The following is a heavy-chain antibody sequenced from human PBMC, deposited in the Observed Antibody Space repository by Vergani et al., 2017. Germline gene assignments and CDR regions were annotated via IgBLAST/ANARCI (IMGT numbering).Heavy chain of an antibody. J-gene: IGHJ6*02. D-gene: IGHD2-15*01. V-gene: IGHV1-46*03. Sequence: QVQLVQSGAEVKKPGASVQVSCKASAYTFTSYDMHWVRQVPGKGLEWMGKIYPSGGTNYAQKFQGRVTMTKDTSTSTVDMELSSLRSEDTAMYYCARDESGGSPFAMDVWGQGTTVTVSS. CDR3: ARDESGGSPFAMDV. CDR2: IYPSGGT. CDR1: AYTFTSYD.